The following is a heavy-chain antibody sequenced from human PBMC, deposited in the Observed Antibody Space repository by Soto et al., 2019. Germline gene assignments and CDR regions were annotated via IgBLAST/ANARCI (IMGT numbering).Heavy chain of an antibody. CDR3: DCSNYDYYYYYGMDV. V-gene: IGHV3-15*01. CDR2: IKSKTDGGTT. J-gene: IGHJ6*02. Sequence: EVQLVESGGGLVKPGGSLRLSCAASGFTFSNAWMSWVRQAPGKGLEWVGRIKSKTDGGTTDYAAPVKGRFTISRDDSTNTLYLQMNSLKTEDTAVYYCDCSNYDYYYYYGMDVWGQGTTVTVSS. D-gene: IGHD4-4*01. CDR1: GFTFSNAW.